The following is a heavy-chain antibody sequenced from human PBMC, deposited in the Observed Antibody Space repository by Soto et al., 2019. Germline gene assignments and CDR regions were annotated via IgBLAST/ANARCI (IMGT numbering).Heavy chain of an antibody. Sequence: QLHLVQSGAVVKKPGASVTVSCSASGYPVTAYYMHWVRQAPGRGLEWMGGSNPATGAATYTPTFQGRVTMPRDTSVSTAFKELCGLTSADTAAFYGANGGGVGVAGSAAFDMWGQGTLVTVSS. D-gene: IGHD3-3*01. V-gene: IGHV1-2*02. J-gene: IGHJ3*02. CDR2: SNPATGAA. CDR1: GYPVTAYY. CDR3: ANGGGVGVAGSAAFDM.